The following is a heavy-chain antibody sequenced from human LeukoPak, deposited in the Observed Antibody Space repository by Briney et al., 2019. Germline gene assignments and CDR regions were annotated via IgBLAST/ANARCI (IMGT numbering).Heavy chain of an antibody. J-gene: IGHJ4*02. CDR1: GYTFTDYY. Sequence: GASVKVSCKASGYTFTDYYMHWVRRAPGKGLEWMGWINPNSGGTNSAQDFQGRVTVTWDTSISTAYMELSSLTSDDTAIYYCARDNRRYGSGSYFHYWGQGTLVTVS. CDR2: INPNSGGT. CDR3: ARDNRRYGSGSYFHY. D-gene: IGHD3-10*01. V-gene: IGHV1-2*02.